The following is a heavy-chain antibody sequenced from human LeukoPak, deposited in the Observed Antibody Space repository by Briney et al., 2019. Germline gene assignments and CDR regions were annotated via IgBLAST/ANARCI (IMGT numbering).Heavy chain of an antibody. CDR1: GYSISSGYH. D-gene: IGHD3-10*01. J-gene: IGHJ3*02. Sequence: SETLSLTCTVSGYSISSGYHWGWIRQPPGKGLEWIGSIYHSGSTYYNPSLKSRVTISVDTSKNQFSLKLRSVTAADTAVYYCARPSPTTIMVRGVIRALGNAFDIWGQGTMVTVSS. CDR2: IYHSGST. CDR3: ARPSPTTIMVRGVIRALGNAFDI. V-gene: IGHV4-38-2*02.